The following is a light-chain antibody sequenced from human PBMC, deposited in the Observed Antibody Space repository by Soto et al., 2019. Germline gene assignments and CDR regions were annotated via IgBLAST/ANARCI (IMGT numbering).Light chain of an antibody. Sequence: DIQMTQSPSTLSASVGDRVTITCRASQRISSWLAWYQQKPGKAPKLLISKASSLESGVPLRFSGSGSGTEFTLTISSLQPDDFATYYCQQYNSYSTFGQGTKLEIK. CDR1: QRISSW. CDR2: KAS. J-gene: IGKJ2*01. V-gene: IGKV1-5*03. CDR3: QQYNSYST.